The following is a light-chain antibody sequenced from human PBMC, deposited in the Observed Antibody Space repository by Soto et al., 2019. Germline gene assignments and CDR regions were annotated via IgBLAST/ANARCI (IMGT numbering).Light chain of an antibody. Sequence: DVAKTQTPLSLSVAHGQPASISCRPSQSLVYSDGKTYLNWFLQRQGQSPRRXIYKVSHRASGVPDRFSGSGAGTDFTPKISRVEADDVGIYYCMQGTHWTQTFGQGTKVDIK. CDR3: MQGTHWTQT. J-gene: IGKJ1*01. CDR1: QSLVYSDGKTY. CDR2: KVS. V-gene: IGKV2-30*01.